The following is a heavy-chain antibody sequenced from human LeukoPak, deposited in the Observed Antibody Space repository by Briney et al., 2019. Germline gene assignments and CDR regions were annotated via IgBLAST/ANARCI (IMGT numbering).Heavy chain of an antibody. Sequence: ASVKVSCKASGYTFTGYYMQWVRQAPGQGLEWMGWINTNSGATYYAQSFQGRVTMTRDTSISTAYMELSSLRSDDTAVYYCARDNYVVGSGWFGPWGQGTLVTVSS. CDR2: INTNSGAT. CDR3: ARDNYVVGSGWFGP. V-gene: IGHV1-2*02. D-gene: IGHD1-26*01. J-gene: IGHJ5*02. CDR1: GYTFTGYY.